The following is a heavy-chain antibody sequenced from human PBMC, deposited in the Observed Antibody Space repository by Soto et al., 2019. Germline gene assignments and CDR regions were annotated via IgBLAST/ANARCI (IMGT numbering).Heavy chain of an antibody. CDR3: GKAVATRVYDY. Sequence: GGSLRLSCAASGFTFSSSDMSWVRQAPGKGLEWVSVINDNSAVIHYADSVKGRFSISRDNSKNTLYLQMNSLRAEDTAVYFCGKAVATRVYDYWGQGTLVTVSS. CDR2: INDNSAVI. V-gene: IGHV3-23*01. CDR1: GFTFSSSD. D-gene: IGHD6-19*01. J-gene: IGHJ4*02.